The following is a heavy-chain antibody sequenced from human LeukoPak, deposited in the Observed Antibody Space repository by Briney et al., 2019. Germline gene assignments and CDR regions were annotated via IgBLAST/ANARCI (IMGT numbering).Heavy chain of an antibody. CDR2: ITSGGSTI. J-gene: IGHJ4*02. CDR1: GFTLSSYS. CDR3: ARDGGGSYYYAAGNDY. V-gene: IGHV3-48*01. Sequence: GGSLRLSCAASGFTLSSYSMNWGRQAPRKRLKWVSPITSGGSTISYEDSVKGRFAISRDIAKNSLYLQMNSLRAEDTAVYYCARDGGGSYYYAAGNDYWGQGTLVTVSS. D-gene: IGHD1-26*01.